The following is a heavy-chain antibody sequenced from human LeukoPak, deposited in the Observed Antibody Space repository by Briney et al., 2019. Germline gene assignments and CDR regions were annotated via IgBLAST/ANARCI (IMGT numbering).Heavy chain of an antibody. D-gene: IGHD6-19*01. J-gene: IGHJ4*02. V-gene: IGHV3-11*06. CDR3: ARDRAVTGTGGFFDY. Sequence: GRFTISRDNAKNSLYLQMNSLRAEDTAVYYCARDRAVTGTGGFFDYWGQGTLVTVSS.